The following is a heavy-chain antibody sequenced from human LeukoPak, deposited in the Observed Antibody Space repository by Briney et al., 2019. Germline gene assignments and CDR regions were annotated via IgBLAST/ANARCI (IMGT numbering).Heavy chain of an antibody. Sequence: SQTLSLTCAVSGCSLSRWVYSGLWIRQPPGKGLEWIGYIFQSGSTYYNPSLKSRVTISVDRSKNQFSLKLSSVTAADTGVYYCARVGSDWNDVRYNWFDPWGQGTLVTVSS. CDR2: IFQSGST. V-gene: IGHV4-30-2*01. CDR3: ARVGSDWNDVRYNWFDP. D-gene: IGHD1-1*01. J-gene: IGHJ5*02. CDR1: GCSLSRWVYS.